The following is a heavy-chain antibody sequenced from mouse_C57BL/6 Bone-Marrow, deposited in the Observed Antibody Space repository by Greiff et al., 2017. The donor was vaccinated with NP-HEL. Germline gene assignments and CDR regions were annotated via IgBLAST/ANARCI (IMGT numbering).Heavy chain of an antibody. CDR2: IYPGDGDT. V-gene: IGHV1-82*01. D-gene: IGHD6-1*01. Sequence: VQGVESGPELVKPGASVKISCKASGYTFSTSWMNWMKQRPGKGLEWIGRIYPGDGDTHYSGNFEGKASLTADKSSNSAYMQLSSLTSEDSAVYFCARGESWGAFFDYRGQGTTLTVSS. CDR1: GYTFSTSW. J-gene: IGHJ2*01. CDR3: ARGESWGAFFDY.